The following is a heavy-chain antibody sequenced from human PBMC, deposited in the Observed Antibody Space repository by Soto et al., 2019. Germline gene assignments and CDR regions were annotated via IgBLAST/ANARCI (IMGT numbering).Heavy chain of an antibody. D-gene: IGHD3-16*01. J-gene: IGHJ6*02. CDR3: VKGESAYHYYGMDV. CDR2: ISGNGGTT. V-gene: IGHV3-64D*06. Sequence: PGGSLRLSCSASGFSFSYYAMHWVRQAPGKGLEYVSAISGNGGTTYYADSVKGRFSISKDNSKNTLYLQMSSLRAEDTAVYYCVKGESAYHYYGMDVWGQGTTVTVSS. CDR1: GFSFSYYA.